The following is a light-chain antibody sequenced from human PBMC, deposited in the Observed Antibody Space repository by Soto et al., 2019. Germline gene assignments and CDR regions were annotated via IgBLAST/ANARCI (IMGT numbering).Light chain of an antibody. CDR3: QQYGSSPMT. CDR1: QSVRSSY. J-gene: IGKJ1*01. CDR2: GAS. V-gene: IGKV3-20*01. Sequence: EIVLAQSPGTLSLSPGERATLSCRASQSVRSSYLAWYQQKPGQAPRLLIYGASSRATGIPDSFSGSGSGTDFTLTISRLEPEDFAVYYCQQYGSSPMTFGQGTKVEIK.